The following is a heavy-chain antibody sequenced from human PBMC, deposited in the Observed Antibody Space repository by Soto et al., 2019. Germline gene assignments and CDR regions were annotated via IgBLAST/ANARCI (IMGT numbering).Heavy chain of an antibody. CDR2: IYHSGST. D-gene: IGHD3-22*01. Sequence: PSETLSLTCTVSGGSISSGGYYWSWIRQHPGKGLEWIGYIYHSGSTYYNPSLKSRVTISVDRSKNQFSLKLSSVTAADTAVYYCARGSPLITMVVSNAEYFQHWGQGTLVTVS. CDR1: GGSISSGGYY. V-gene: IGHV4-30-2*01. CDR3: ARGSPLITMVVSNAEYFQH. J-gene: IGHJ1*01.